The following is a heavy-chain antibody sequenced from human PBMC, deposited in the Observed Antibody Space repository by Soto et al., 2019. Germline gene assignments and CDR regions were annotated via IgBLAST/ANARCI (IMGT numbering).Heavy chain of an antibody. D-gene: IGHD5-18*01. J-gene: IGHJ6*02. CDR2: ISSSGSTI. V-gene: IGHV3-11*01. Sequence: SLRLSCAASGFTFSDYYMSWIRQAPGKGLEWVSYISSSGSTIYYADSVKGRFTISRDNAKNSLYLQMNSLRAEDTAVYYCARDGSGGTAMVSYYYYYGMDVWGQGTTVTVSS. CDR3: ARDGSGGTAMVSYYYYYGMDV. CDR1: GFTFSDYY.